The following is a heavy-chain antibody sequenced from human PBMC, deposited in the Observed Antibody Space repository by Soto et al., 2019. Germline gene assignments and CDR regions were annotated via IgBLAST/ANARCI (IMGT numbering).Heavy chain of an antibody. CDR3: ARAPREWGFDY. Sequence: QVQLVQSGAELKKHGASVKVSCTSSGYTFTSYDFNWVRQATGQGPEWMGWMNPSSGNTGYAQKIQGRVTMTRDTSITTAYMELSSLRSDDTAVYYCARAPREWGFDYWGPGTLVTVSS. V-gene: IGHV1-8*01. CDR2: MNPSSGNT. D-gene: IGHD3-3*01. J-gene: IGHJ4*02. CDR1: GYTFTSYD.